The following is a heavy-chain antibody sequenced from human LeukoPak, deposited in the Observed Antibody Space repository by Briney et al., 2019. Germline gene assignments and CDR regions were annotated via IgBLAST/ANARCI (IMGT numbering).Heavy chain of an antibody. V-gene: IGHV1-69*05. J-gene: IGHJ6*03. CDR1: GGTFSSYA. CDR3: ARSAGDYYYYMDV. D-gene: IGHD3-10*01. CDR2: IVPIFETA. Sequence: SVKVSCKASGGTFSSYAISWVRQAPGQGLEWMGGIVPIFETANYAQKFQGRVTITTDESTSTAYMELSSLKSEDTAVYYCARSAGDYYYYMDVWGKGTTVTVSS.